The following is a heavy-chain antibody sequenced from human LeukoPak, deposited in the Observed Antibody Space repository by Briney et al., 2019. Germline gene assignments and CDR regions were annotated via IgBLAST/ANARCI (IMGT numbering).Heavy chain of an antibody. V-gene: IGHV3-48*03. J-gene: IGHJ5*02. Sequence: PGGSLRLSCAASGFTFSSYEMNWVRQTPGKGLEWVSYISGVGSTIYYADSVKGRFTMSRDNAKNSLYLQMNSLRGEDTAVYYCVRGLTTLAPGGQGTLVTVSS. CDR2: ISGVGSTI. CDR3: VRGLTTLAP. D-gene: IGHD4-23*01. CDR1: GFTFSSYE.